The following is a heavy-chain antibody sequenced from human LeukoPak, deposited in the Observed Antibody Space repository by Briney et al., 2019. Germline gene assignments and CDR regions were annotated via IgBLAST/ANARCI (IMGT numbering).Heavy chain of an antibody. CDR2: VYYSGNT. D-gene: IGHD4-17*01. J-gene: IGHJ3*02. CDR3: ARGLIIYGDYLDAFDI. V-gene: IGHV4-59*01. CDR1: GGSISPYY. Sequence: PSETLSLTCTVSGGSISPYYWSWIRQPPGEGLEWIGYVYYSGNTNYNPSLKSRLTISVDTSKNQFSLKLSSVTAADTAVYYCARGLIIYGDYLDAFDIWGQGTMVTVSS.